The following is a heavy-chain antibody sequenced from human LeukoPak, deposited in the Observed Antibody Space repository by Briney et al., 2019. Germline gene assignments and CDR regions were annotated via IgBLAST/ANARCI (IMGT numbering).Heavy chain of an antibody. CDR3: ARAEGGGYYPRNWFDP. D-gene: IGHD3-3*01. J-gene: IGHJ5*02. V-gene: IGHV1-8*03. Sequence: ASVKVSCKASGYTFTSYHINWVRQATGQGLEWMGWMNPNSGNTGYAQKFQGRVTITRNTSISTAYMELSNLRSEDTAVYYCARAEGGGYYPRNWFDPWGQGTLVTVSS. CDR1: GYTFTSYH. CDR2: MNPNSGNT.